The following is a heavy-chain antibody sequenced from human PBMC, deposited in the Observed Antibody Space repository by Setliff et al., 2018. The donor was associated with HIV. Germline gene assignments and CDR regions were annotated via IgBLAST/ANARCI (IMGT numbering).Heavy chain of an antibody. J-gene: IGHJ4*02. Sequence: SLKISCKGSGYSFTSYWIAWVRQKPGKGLEWMGIIFPGDSKMHYSPSFQGRVTLSADKSISTAYLQWSSLQTSDSGMYYCARGIAALTASFDYWGQGSLVTVSS. CDR1: GYSFTSYW. CDR3: ARGIAALTASFDY. CDR2: IFPGDSKM. V-gene: IGHV5-51*01. D-gene: IGHD2-21*02.